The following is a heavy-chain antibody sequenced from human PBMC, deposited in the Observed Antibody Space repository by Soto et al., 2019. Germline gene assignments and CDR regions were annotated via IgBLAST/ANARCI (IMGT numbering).Heavy chain of an antibody. D-gene: IGHD1-26*01. Sequence: PGGPLRLSCAASGFTFSDYYMSGFRQAPGKGLEWVSYTRGMGGSTYYADSVKGRFTISRDNSKNTLYRQMNSLRAQDTAVYYCSKEADDGHDVGEWEGWSRAFDIWGQGTMVTVSS. CDR1: GFTFSDYY. V-gene: IGHV3-23*01. CDR3: SKEADDGHDVGEWEGWSRAFDI. J-gene: IGHJ3*02. CDR2: TRGMGGST.